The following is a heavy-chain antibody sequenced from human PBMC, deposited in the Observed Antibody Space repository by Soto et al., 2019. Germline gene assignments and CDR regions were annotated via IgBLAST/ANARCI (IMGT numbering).Heavy chain of an antibody. Sequence: ASVKVSCKASGYTFTSYGISWVRQGPGQGLEWMGWISAYNGNTNYAQKLQGRVTMTTDTSTSTAYMELRSLRSDDTAVYYCARGPYCSSTSCYRPYYGMDVWGQGTTVTVSS. V-gene: IGHV1-18*01. J-gene: IGHJ6*02. CDR1: GYTFTSYG. CDR2: ISAYNGNT. CDR3: ARGPYCSSTSCYRPYYGMDV. D-gene: IGHD2-2*01.